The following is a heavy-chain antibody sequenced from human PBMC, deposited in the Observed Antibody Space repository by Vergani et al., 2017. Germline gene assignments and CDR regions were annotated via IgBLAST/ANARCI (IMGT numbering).Heavy chain of an antibody. CDR1: GGSISSYY. Sequence: QVQLQESGPGLVKPSKTLSLTCTVSGGSISSYYWSWIRQPPGKGLEWIGYIYYSGSTNYNPSLKSRVTMSVDTSKSQFSLKLSSVTAADTAVYYCTRHCAVVAANNWFDPWGQGTLVTVSS. J-gene: IGHJ5*02. CDR2: IYYSGST. V-gene: IGHV4-59*08. CDR3: TRHCAVVAANNWFDP. D-gene: IGHD2-15*01.